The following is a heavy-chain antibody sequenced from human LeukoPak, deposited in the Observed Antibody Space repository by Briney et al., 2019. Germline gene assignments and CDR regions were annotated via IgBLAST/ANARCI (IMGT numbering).Heavy chain of an antibody. CDR3: ARELGVRSFDY. CDR1: GYTFSSYY. CDR2: IIPSDGFT. V-gene: IGHV1-46*01. Sequence: ASVKVSCKASGYTFSSYYVHWVRQAPGQGLEWMGMIIPSDGFTSYAQKFQGRVTMTRDMSTSTVYMELSSLRSEDTAVYYCARELGVRSFDYWGQGTLVTVSS. D-gene: IGHD3-10*02. J-gene: IGHJ4*02.